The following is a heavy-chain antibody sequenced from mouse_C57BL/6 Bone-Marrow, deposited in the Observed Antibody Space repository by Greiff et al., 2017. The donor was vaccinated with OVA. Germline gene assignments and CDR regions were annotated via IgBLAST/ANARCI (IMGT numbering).Heavy chain of an antibody. D-gene: IGHD4-1*01. J-gene: IGHJ2*01. CDR2: INPNNGGT. Sequence: EVQLQQSGPELVKPGASVKISCKASGYTFTDYYMNWVKQSHGKSLEWIGDINPNNGGTSYNQKFKGKATLTVDKSSSTAYMELRSLTSEDSAVYYCARDGWDVLFDYWGQGTTLTVSS. CDR3: ARDGWDVLFDY. CDR1: GYTFTDYY. V-gene: IGHV1-26*01.